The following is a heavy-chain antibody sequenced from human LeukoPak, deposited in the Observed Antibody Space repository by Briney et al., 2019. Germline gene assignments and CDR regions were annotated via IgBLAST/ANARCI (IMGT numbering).Heavy chain of an antibody. V-gene: IGHV3-30*03. CDR3: ATGRDFYYAS. CDR1: GFTFTRNC. D-gene: IGHD3-10*01. Sequence: PGTSLRLSCVASGFTFTRNCMHWVRQAPGKGLEWVAAIPHDGSNALYADSVKGRFTISRDDSKSTQYLQMNSLRIEDSAMYYCATGRDFYYASWGQGTLVTVSS. J-gene: IGHJ5*02. CDR2: IPHDGSNA.